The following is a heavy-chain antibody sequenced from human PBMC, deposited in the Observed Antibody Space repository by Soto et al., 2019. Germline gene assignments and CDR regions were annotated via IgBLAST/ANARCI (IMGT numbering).Heavy chain of an antibody. CDR2: INGYGHGA. Sequence: QVQLVQSGAEVRQPGASVKVSCKASGYSFTTYGMSWVRQAPGQGLEYMGWINGYGHGAKYVQRFQGRFSMATDTSTNTVYIDLRSLISDDTAVYYCVRDLNGDFYYWGQGTVVIVSP. CDR1: GYSFTTYG. D-gene: IGHD3-10*01. CDR3: VRDLNGDFYY. V-gene: IGHV1-18*01. J-gene: IGHJ4*02.